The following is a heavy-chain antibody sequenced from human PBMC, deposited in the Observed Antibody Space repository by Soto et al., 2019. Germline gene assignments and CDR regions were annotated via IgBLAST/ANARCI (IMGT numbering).Heavy chain of an antibody. J-gene: IGHJ5*02. CDR1: GYSISSGYY. CDR2: IYHSGST. V-gene: IGHV4-38-2*02. Sequence: KPSETLSLTCAVSGYSISSGYYWGWIRQPPGKGLEWIGSIYHSGSTYYNPSLKSRVTISVDTSKNQSSLKLSSVTAADTAVYYCAREFGEFIPDWFDPWGQGTLVTVSS. CDR3: AREFGEFIPDWFDP. D-gene: IGHD3-10*01.